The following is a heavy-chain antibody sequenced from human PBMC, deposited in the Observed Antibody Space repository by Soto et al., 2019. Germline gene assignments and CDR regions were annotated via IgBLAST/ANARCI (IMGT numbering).Heavy chain of an antibody. CDR1: GVSFSSYY. CDR3: ARARSGLRFAVYYYYYGMDV. J-gene: IGHJ6*02. V-gene: IGHV4-34*01. D-gene: IGHD5-12*01. CDR2: INHSGST. Sequence: SETLSLTCAVYGVSFSSYYWSWIRQPQGKGLEWIGEINHSGSTNYNPSLKSRVTISVDTSKNQFSLKLSSVTAADTAVYYCARARSGLRFAVYYYYYGMDVWGQGTTVTVSS.